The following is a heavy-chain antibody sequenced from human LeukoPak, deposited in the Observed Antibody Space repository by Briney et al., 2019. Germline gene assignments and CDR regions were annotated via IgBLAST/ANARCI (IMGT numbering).Heavy chain of an antibody. D-gene: IGHD4-17*01. CDR1: GGSISSYY. V-gene: IGHV4-59*01. CDR3: ARRGHDYGDYHFDY. J-gene: IGHJ4*02. CDR2: IYYSGST. Sequence: SETLSLTCTVSGGSISSYYWSWIRQPPGKGLEWIGYIYYSGSTNYNPSLKSRVTISVDTSKNQFSLKLSSVTAADTAVYYCARRGHDYGDYHFDYWGQGTLVTVSS.